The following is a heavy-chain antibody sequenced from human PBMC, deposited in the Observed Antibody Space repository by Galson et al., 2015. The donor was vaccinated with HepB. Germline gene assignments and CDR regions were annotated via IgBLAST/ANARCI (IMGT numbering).Heavy chain of an antibody. V-gene: IGHV3-48*01. D-gene: IGHD3-9*01. J-gene: IGHJ6*02. CDR3: ARGSLHFDWLLGMDV. CDR1: GFTFSSYS. Sequence: SLRLSCAASGFTFSSYSMNWVRQAPGKGLEWVSYISGSSSAIYYADSVKGRFTISRDNAKNSLYLQMNSLRAEDTAVYYCARGSLHFDWLLGMDVWGQGTTVTVSS. CDR2: ISGSSSAI.